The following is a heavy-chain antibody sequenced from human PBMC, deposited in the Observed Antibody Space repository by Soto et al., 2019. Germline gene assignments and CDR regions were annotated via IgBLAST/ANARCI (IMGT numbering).Heavy chain of an antibody. D-gene: IGHD2-2*01. Sequence: GGSLRLSCAASGFTFSSYGMHWVRQAPGKGLEWVAVIWYDGSNKYYADSVKGRFTISRDNSKNTLYLQMNSLRAEDTAVYYSERDFEKADIVVVPAAMVFAYWGQGTVVPVSP. CDR1: GFTFSSYG. J-gene: IGHJ4*02. CDR3: ERDFEKADIVVVPAAMVFAY. V-gene: IGHV3-33*01. CDR2: IWYDGSNK.